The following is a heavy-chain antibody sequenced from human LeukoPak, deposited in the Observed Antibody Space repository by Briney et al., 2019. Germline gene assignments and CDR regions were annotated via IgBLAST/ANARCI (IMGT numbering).Heavy chain of an antibody. CDR1: GFTFSSYA. Sequence: GGSLRLSCAASGFTFSSYAMSWVRQAPGKGLEWVANIKQDGSEKYYVDSVKGRFTISRDNAKNSLYLQMNSLRAEDTAVYYCARDIVVVPAAILGVYYYGMDVWGQGTTVTVSS. CDR2: IKQDGSEK. V-gene: IGHV3-7*01. J-gene: IGHJ6*02. CDR3: ARDIVVVPAAILGVYYYGMDV. D-gene: IGHD2-2*02.